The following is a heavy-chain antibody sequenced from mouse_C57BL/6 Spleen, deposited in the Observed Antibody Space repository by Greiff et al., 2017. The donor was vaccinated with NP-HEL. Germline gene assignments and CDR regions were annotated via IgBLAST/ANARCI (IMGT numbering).Heavy chain of an antibody. CDR2: IDPNSGGT. V-gene: IGHV1-72*01. Sequence: QVQLQQPGAELVKPGASVKLSCKASGYTFTSYWMHWVKQRPGRGLEWIGRIDPNSGGTKYNEKFKSKATLTVDKPSSTAYMQISSLTSEDSAVYYCARERFHYGNYGGYWGQGTTLTVSS. D-gene: IGHD2-1*01. CDR3: ARERFHYGNYGGY. CDR1: GYTFTSYW. J-gene: IGHJ2*01.